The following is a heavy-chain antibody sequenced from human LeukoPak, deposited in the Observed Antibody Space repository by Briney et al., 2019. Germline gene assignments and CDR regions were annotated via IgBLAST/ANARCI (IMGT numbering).Heavy chain of an antibody. CDR3: ARRHFFDY. Sequence: SETLSLTCTVSGGSTSSGDYYWSWIRQPPGKGLEWIGYIYYSGSTYYNPSLESRITISVDTSKNRFSLKLSSVTAADTAVYYCARRHFFDYWGQGTLVTVSS. V-gene: IGHV4-30-4*01. CDR2: IYYSGST. J-gene: IGHJ4*02. CDR1: GGSTSSGDYY.